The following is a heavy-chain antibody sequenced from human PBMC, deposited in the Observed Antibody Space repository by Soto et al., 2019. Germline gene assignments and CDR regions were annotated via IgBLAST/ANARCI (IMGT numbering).Heavy chain of an antibody. CDR2: IIPIFGTA. J-gene: IGHJ6*02. V-gene: IGHV1-69*13. Sequence: GASVKVSCKASGGTFSSYAISWVRQAPGQGLEWMGGIIPIFGTANYAQKFQGRVTITADESTSTAYMELSSLRSEDTAVYYCATSRGYGNPTDYYGMDVWGQGTTVTVSS. CDR3: ATSRGYGNPTDYYGMDV. CDR1: GGTFSSYA. D-gene: IGHD5-18*01.